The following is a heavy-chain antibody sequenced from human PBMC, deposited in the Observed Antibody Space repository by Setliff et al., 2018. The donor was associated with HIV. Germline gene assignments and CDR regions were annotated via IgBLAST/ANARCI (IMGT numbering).Heavy chain of an antibody. V-gene: IGHV3-15*01. Sequence: GGSLRLSCAASGFTFSNAWVSWVRQAPGKGLEWVGRIKSKTDGGTTDYAAPVKGRFTISRDDSKNTLYLQMNSLKTEDTAVYYCTAALQQQVVRWLDPWGQGTLVTVSS. D-gene: IGHD6-13*01. CDR1: GFTFSNAW. CDR3: TAALQQQVVRWLDP. J-gene: IGHJ5*02. CDR2: IKSKTDGGTT.